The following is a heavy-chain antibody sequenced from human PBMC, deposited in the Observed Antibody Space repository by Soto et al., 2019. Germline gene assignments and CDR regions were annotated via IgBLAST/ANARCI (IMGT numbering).Heavy chain of an antibody. CDR1: GFTFSSYD. Sequence: LILSCAASGFTFSSYDMSWVRQAPGKGLEWVSGISGSGGSTYYADSVKGRFTISRDNSKNTLYLQMNSLRAEDTAVYYCADPPTSDSWGQGTLVTVSS. J-gene: IGHJ4*02. V-gene: IGHV3-23*01. CDR2: ISGSGGST. CDR3: ADPPTSDS.